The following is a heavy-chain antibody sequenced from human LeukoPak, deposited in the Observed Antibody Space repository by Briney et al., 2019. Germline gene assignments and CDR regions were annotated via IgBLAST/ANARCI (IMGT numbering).Heavy chain of an antibody. J-gene: IGHJ4*02. CDR3: ARGEDSSGYYYSSQNFDY. Sequence: PSETLSLTCAVYGGSFSGYYWSWIRQPPGKGLEWIGEINHSGSTNCNPSLKSRVTISVDTSKNQFSLKLSSVTAADTAVYYCARGEDSSGYYYSSQNFDYWGQGTLVTVSS. D-gene: IGHD3-22*01. V-gene: IGHV4-34*09. CDR2: INHSGST. CDR1: GGSFSGYY.